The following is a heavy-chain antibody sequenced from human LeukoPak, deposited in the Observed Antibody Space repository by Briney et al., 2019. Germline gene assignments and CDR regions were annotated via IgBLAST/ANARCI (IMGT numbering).Heavy chain of an antibody. Sequence: GGSLRLSCAASGFTFSGSAMHWVRQASGKGLEWVGRIRSKANSYATAYAASVKGRFTISRDDSKNTAYLQMNSLKTEDTAVYYCTTFGLRYFDWLTTLFDYWGQGTLVTVSS. CDR1: GFTFSGSA. D-gene: IGHD3-9*01. CDR3: TTFGLRYFDWLTTLFDY. CDR2: IRSKANSYAT. V-gene: IGHV3-73*01. J-gene: IGHJ4*02.